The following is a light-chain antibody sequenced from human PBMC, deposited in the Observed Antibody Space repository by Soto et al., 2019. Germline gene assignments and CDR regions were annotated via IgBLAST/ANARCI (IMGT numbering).Light chain of an antibody. CDR2: SKN. Sequence: QSALTQPPSPSGTAGQRVTIFCSGSGSNLGNNTVNWYQQLPGTAPKLLTYSKNQRPSGVPDRFSGSKSGTSASLAISGLQSEDEADYYCAAWDDSPNGCVFGTGTKVTVL. CDR3: AAWDDSPNGCV. CDR1: GSNLGNNT. J-gene: IGLJ1*01. V-gene: IGLV1-44*01.